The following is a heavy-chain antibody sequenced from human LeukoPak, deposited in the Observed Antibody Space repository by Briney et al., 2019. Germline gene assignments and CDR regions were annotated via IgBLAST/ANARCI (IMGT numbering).Heavy chain of an antibody. V-gene: IGHV4-30-4*01. CDR1: GGSISSGDYY. D-gene: IGHD3-22*01. Sequence: SETLSLTCTVSGGSISSGDYYWSWIRQPPGKGLEWIGYIYYSGSTYYNPSLKSRVTISVDTSKNQFSLKLSSVTAADTAVYYCARAWDDSSGYYRGGGPYHFDYWGQGTLVTVSS. CDR3: ARAWDDSSGYYRGGGPYHFDY. J-gene: IGHJ4*02. CDR2: IYYSGST.